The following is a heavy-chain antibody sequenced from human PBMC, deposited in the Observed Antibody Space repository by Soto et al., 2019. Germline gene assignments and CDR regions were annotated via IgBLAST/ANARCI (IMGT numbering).Heavy chain of an antibody. V-gene: IGHV3-11*01. J-gene: IGHJ3*02. CDR2: ISSSGSTI. CDR3: ARRQGGGQWLVIGGIHDAFDI. Sequence: GGSLRLSCAASGFTFSDYYMSWIRQAPGKGLEWVSYISSSGSTIYYADSVKGRFTISRDNAKNSLYLQMNSLRAEDTAVYYWARRQGGGQWLVIGGIHDAFDIWGQGTMVTVSS. D-gene: IGHD6-19*01. CDR1: GFTFSDYY.